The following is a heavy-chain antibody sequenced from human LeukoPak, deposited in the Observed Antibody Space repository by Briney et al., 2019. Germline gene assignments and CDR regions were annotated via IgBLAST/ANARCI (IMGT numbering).Heavy chain of an antibody. CDR3: ATDRDGVVTSY. J-gene: IGHJ4*02. Sequence: ASVKVSCKASGGIFSSHAISWVRQAPGHGLEWMGGIIPIFDTPNYAQKFQGRVTITADESTSTAYMELNSLRSKDTAVYYCATDRDGVVTSYWGQGTLVTVSS. CDR2: IIPIFDTP. D-gene: IGHD2-21*02. CDR1: GGIFSSHA. V-gene: IGHV1-69*13.